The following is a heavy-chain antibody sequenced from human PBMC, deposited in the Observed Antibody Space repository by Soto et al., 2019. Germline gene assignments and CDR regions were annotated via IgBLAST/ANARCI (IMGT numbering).Heavy chain of an antibody. J-gene: IGHJ4*02. V-gene: IGHV3-23*01. CDR2: ITASGITP. CDR1: GFTFSNYA. CDR3: AKRIEWELHY. Sequence: EVQLLESGGGLVQPGGSLRLSCAASGFTFSNYAMNWVRQAPGRGLEWVSTITASGITPYYADSVKGRFTISRGNSKNTLYLQMNSLRADDTAVYYCAKRIEWELHYWGQGTLVTVSS. D-gene: IGHD1-26*01.